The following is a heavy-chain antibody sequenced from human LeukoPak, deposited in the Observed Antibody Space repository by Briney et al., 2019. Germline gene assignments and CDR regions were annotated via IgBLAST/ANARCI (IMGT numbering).Heavy chain of an antibody. D-gene: IGHD3-3*01. CDR3: ASERWIFGVVNDY. Sequence: SETLSLTCTVSGGSISSYYWSWIRQPPGKGLEWIGYIYYSGSTNYNPSLKSRVTISVDTSKNQFSLKLSSVTAADTAVYYCASERWIFGVVNDYWGQGTLVTVSS. CDR2: IYYSGST. CDR1: GGSISSYY. J-gene: IGHJ4*02. V-gene: IGHV4-59*12.